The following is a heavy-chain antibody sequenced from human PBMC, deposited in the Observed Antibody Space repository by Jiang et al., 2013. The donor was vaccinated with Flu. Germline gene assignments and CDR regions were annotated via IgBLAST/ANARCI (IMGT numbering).Heavy chain of an antibody. CDR3: ASTLFLEVPAAISVPNAFDI. CDR2: IDPSDSYT. J-gene: IGHJ3*02. Sequence: GRIDPSDSYTNYSPSFQGHVTISADKSISTAYLQWSSLKASDTAMYYCASTLFLEVPAAISVPNAFDIWGQGTMVAISS. V-gene: IGHV5-10-1*01. D-gene: IGHD2-2*02.